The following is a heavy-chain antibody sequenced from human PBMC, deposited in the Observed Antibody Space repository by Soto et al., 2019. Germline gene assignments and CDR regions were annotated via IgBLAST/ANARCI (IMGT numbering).Heavy chain of an antibody. Sequence: GGSLRLSCAASGFTISNSYMTWVRQAPGKGLEWVANIKQDGSEKYYVDSVKGRFTISRDNAKNSLYLQMNSLRAEDTAVYYCARGGGIVVVPAANGHYYYYGMDVWGQGTTVTVSS. CDR3: ARGGGIVVVPAANGHYYYYGMDV. CDR2: IKQDGSEK. D-gene: IGHD2-2*01. V-gene: IGHV3-7*01. CDR1: GFTISNSY. J-gene: IGHJ6*02.